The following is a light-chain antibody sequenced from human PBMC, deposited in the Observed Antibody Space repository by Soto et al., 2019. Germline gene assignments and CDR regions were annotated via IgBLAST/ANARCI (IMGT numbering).Light chain of an antibody. CDR3: QVWDSSSDHRGV. V-gene: IGLV3-21*04. J-gene: IGLJ3*02. CDR2: FDS. Sequence: SYELTQPPSVSVAPGKTARIPCGGNNIGGQDVHWYQQKPGQAPVLVIYFDSDRPSGIPERFSGSNSGNTATLTISRVEAGDGADYYCQVWDSSSDHRGVFGGGTKLTVL. CDR1: NIGGQD.